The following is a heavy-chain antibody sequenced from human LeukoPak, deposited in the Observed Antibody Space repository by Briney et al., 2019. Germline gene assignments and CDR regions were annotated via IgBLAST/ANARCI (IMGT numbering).Heavy chain of an antibody. CDR3: ARRSGLRDFDY. CDR1: GFTFSSYA. D-gene: IGHD6-25*01. J-gene: IGHJ4*02. Sequence: GGSLRLSCAASGFTFSSYAMRWVRQAPGKGLEWVAVISYDGSNKYYADSVKGRFTISRDNSKNTLYLQMNSLRAEDTAVYYCARRSGLRDFDYWGQGTLVTVSS. V-gene: IGHV3-30-3*01. CDR2: ISYDGSNK.